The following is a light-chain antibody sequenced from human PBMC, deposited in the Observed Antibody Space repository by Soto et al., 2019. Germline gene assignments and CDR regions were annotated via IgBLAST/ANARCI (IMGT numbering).Light chain of an antibody. CDR1: QSVSSSY. Sequence: EIVLTQSPGILSLSPGERATLSSRASQSVSSSYLAWYQQKPGQAPRLLIYGTSSRASGIPDRFSGSGSGTDFNLTISRLEPEDLAVYYCQQYGSSPPTLTFGGGTKVEIK. J-gene: IGKJ4*01. CDR3: QQYGSSPPTLT. V-gene: IGKV3-20*01. CDR2: GTS.